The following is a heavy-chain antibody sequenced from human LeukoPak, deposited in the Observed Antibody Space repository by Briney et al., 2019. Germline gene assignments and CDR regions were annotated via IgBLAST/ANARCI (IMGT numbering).Heavy chain of an antibody. J-gene: IGHJ4*02. D-gene: IGHD3-22*01. CDR1: GYSFTNYW. Sequence: GESLKISCKGSGYSFTNYWIGWVRQMPGKSLEWMGIIYPGDSDTKYSPSFQGQVTISADKSISTAYLQWTSLKASDTAMFYCAKLSSGYYSTPFDYWGQGTLVTVSS. CDR3: AKLSSGYYSTPFDY. V-gene: IGHV5-51*01. CDR2: IYPGDSDT.